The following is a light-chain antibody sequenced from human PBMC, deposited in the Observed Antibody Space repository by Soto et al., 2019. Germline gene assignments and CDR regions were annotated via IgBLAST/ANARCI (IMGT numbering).Light chain of an antibody. CDR2: AAS. V-gene: IGKV3-20*01. Sequence: EIVLTQSPGTLSLSLGDRATLSCRASQSVSTSFLAWYQQKPGQAPRLLIYAASIRATGIPDRFSGSGSGTDFTLTISRLEPEDFALYHCQQYGSSPPFTFGQGTRLDIK. J-gene: IGKJ5*01. CDR3: QQYGSSPPFT. CDR1: QSVSTSF.